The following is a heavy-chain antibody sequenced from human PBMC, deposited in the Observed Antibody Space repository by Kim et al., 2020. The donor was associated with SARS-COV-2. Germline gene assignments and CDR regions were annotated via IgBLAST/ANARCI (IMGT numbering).Heavy chain of an antibody. CDR1: GGSISSSSYY. V-gene: IGHV4-39*07. CDR3: ASISHYSSSWSNYYYYYGMDV. D-gene: IGHD6-13*01. CDR2: IYYSGST. J-gene: IGHJ6*02. Sequence: SETLSLTCTVSGGSISSSSYYWGWIRQPPGKGLEWIGSIYYSGSTYYNPSLKSRVTISVDTSKNQFSLKLSSVTAADTAVYYCASISHYSSSWSNYYYYYGMDVWGQGTTVTVSS.